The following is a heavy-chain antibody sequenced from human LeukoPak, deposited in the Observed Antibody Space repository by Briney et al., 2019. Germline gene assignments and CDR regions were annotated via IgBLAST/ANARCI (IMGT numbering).Heavy chain of an antibody. D-gene: IGHD5-18*01. CDR2: ISSSGSTI. CDR3: ARVQTGYSYGPYAFDI. Sequence: PGGSLRLSCAASGFTFSSYEMNWVRQAPGKGLEWVSYISSSGSTIYYADSVKGRFTISRDNAKNSLYLQMNSLRAEDTAVYYCARVQTGYSYGPYAFDIWGQGTMVTVSS. V-gene: IGHV3-48*03. J-gene: IGHJ3*02. CDR1: GFTFSSYE.